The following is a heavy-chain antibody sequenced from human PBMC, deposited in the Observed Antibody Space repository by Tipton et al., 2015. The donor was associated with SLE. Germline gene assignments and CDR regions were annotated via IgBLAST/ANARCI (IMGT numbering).Heavy chain of an antibody. D-gene: IGHD1-14*01. Sequence: TLSLTCAVSGYSLSSGYYWGWFRPSPVKGLEWIGIVYRTAYYNPSLNSRVTVSVETSKNEVSLKLNSVTASGTAVYYCVSGVGNTGRFHYWGQGALVTVSS. V-gene: IGHV4-38-2*01. CDR2: VYRTA. CDR3: VSGVGNTGRFHY. CDR1: GYSLSSGYY. J-gene: IGHJ4*02.